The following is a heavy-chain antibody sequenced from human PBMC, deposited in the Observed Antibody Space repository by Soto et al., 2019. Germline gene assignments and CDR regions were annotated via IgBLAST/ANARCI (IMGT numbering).Heavy chain of an antibody. Sequence: PSETLSLTCTVSGGSVSSGGYYWSWIRQHPGKGLEWIGYIYYSGSTYYNPSLKSRVTISVDTSENEFSLKLTSVTAADTAVYYCASLYCSSTSCQGWFDPWGQGTLVTVS. V-gene: IGHV4-31*03. CDR2: IYYSGST. CDR3: ASLYCSSTSCQGWFDP. J-gene: IGHJ5*02. D-gene: IGHD2-2*01. CDR1: GGSVSSGGYY.